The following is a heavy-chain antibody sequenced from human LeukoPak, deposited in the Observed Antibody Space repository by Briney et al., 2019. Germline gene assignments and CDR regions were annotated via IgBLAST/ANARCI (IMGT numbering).Heavy chain of an antibody. Sequence: SETLSLTCAVYGGSFSGYYWSLIRQPPGKGLEWIGEINHSGSTNYNPSLKSRVTISVDTSKNQFSLKLSSVTAADTAVYYCARARSYGSGSYYNPFDYWGQGTLVTVSS. CDR2: INHSGST. J-gene: IGHJ4*02. CDR3: ARARSYGSGSYYNPFDY. V-gene: IGHV4-34*01. D-gene: IGHD3-10*01. CDR1: GGSFSGYY.